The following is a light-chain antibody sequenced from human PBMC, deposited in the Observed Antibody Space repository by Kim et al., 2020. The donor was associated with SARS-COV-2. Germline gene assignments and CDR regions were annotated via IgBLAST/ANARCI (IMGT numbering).Light chain of an antibody. CDR3: QQYGTSPQT. J-gene: IGKJ2*01. V-gene: IGKV3-20*01. Sequence: LSPGERATLSCRASQSVTSSYLAWYQQKPGQAPRLLIYGASNRATGIPARFSGSGSGTDFTLTISRLEPEDFAVYYCQQYGTSPQTFGQGTKLEIK. CDR1: QSVTSSY. CDR2: GAS.